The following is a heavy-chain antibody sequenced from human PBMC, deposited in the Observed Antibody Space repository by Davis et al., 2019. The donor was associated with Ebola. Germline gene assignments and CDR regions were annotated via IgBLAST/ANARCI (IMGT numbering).Heavy chain of an antibody. CDR3: AKRDEEHYDSTDPFDY. D-gene: IGHD3-22*01. CDR1: GFTFSSYG. CDR2: ISYDGSNK. J-gene: IGHJ4*02. V-gene: IGHV3-30*18. Sequence: PGGSLRLSCAASGFTFSSYGMHWVRQAPGKGLEWVAVISYDGSNKYYADSVKGRFTISRDNSKNTLYLQMNSLRAEDTAVYYCAKRDEEHYDSTDPFDYWGQGTLVTVSS.